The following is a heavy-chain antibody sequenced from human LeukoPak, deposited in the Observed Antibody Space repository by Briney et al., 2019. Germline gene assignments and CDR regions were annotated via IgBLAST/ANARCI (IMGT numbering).Heavy chain of an antibody. CDR1: GGSISSYY. CDR2: IYYSGST. J-gene: IGHJ3*02. D-gene: IGHD1-1*01. Sequence: SETLSLTCTVSGGSISSYYWSWIRQPPGKGLEWIGYIYYSGSTNYNPSLKSRVTISVDTSKNQFSLKLSSVTAADTAVYYCARDLRGLEAFDIWGQGTMVTVSS. CDR3: ARDLRGLEAFDI. V-gene: IGHV4-59*01.